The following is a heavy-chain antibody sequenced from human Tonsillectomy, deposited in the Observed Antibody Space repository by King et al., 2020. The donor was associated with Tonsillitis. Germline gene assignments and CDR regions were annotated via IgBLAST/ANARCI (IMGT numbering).Heavy chain of an antibody. J-gene: IGHJ3*01. CDR2: ISSSSSYI. V-gene: IGHV3-21*01. CDR1: GFTFSTYS. D-gene: IGHD3-3*01. Sequence: VQLVESGGGLVKPGGSLRLSCAASGFTFSTYSMNWVRQAPGKGLEWVSSISSSSSYIYYADSLKGRFTISRDNAKNSLYLQMNSLRAEDTAVYYCARYKSAYYTFDAFDFWGQGTMVTVSS. CDR3: ARYKSAYYTFDAFDF.